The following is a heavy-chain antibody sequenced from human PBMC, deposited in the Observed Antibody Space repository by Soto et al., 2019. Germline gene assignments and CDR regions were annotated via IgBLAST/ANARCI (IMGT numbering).Heavy chain of an antibody. CDR3: ARDQGNLDY. Sequence: PSETLSLTCAVSGYSISSGYYWGWIRQPPGKGLEWIGSIYHSGSTYYNPSLKSRVTISVDTSKNQFSLKLSSVTAADTAVYYSARDQGNLDYWGQGTLVTVSS. D-gene: IGHD4-4*01. CDR2: IYHSGST. J-gene: IGHJ4*02. CDR1: GYSISSGYY. V-gene: IGHV4-38-2*02.